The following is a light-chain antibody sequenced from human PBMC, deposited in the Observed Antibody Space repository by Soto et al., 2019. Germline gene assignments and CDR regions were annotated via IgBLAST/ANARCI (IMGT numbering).Light chain of an antibody. V-gene: IGKV3-15*01. CDR1: QRFGSSN. CDR2: GAS. CDR3: QQYNNWPPT. J-gene: IGKJ1*01. Sequence: EIVLTQSPGTLSLSPGERGTLSCRASQRFGSSNLAWYQQKPGQAPRLLIYGASTRATGIPARFSGSGSGTEFTLTISSLQSEDFAVYYCQQYNNWPPTFGQGTKVDIK.